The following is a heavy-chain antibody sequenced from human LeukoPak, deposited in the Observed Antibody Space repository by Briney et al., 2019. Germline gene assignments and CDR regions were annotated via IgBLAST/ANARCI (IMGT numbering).Heavy chain of an antibody. CDR1: GGSISSYY. J-gene: IGHJ5*02. CDR3: ARGGYYGSGNDFRFDP. D-gene: IGHD3-10*01. CDR2: IHYTGST. Sequence: PSETLSPTCTVSGGSISSYYWSWIRQPPGKGLECIGYIHYTGSTNYNPSLKSRVTISVDTSKNQFSLKLSSVTAADTAIYYCARGGYYGSGNDFRFDPWGQGTLVTVSS. V-gene: IGHV4-59*01.